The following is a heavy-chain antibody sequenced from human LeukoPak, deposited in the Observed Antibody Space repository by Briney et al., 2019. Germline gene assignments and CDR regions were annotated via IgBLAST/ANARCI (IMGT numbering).Heavy chain of an antibody. CDR2: ISSSSSYI. D-gene: IGHD3-3*01. V-gene: IGHV3-21*01. CDR1: GFTFNSYS. CDR3: ARVARVTIFGVVISWFDP. J-gene: IGHJ5*02. Sequence: GGSLRLSCAASGFTFNSYSMHWVRQAPGKGLEWVSSISSSSSYIYYADSVKGRFTISRDNAKNSLYLQMNSLRAEDTAVYYCARVARVTIFGVVISWFDPWGQGTLVTVSS.